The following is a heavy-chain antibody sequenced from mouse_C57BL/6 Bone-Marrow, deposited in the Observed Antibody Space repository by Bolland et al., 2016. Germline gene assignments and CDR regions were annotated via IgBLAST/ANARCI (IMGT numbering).Heavy chain of an antibody. D-gene: IGHD1-1*01. CDR3: ARANYYGRGTFAY. Sequence: YYNEKFKGKATLTVDKSSSTAYMLLSSLTSEDSAVYFCARANYYGRGTFAYWGQGTLV. J-gene: IGHJ3*01. V-gene: IGHV1-75*01.